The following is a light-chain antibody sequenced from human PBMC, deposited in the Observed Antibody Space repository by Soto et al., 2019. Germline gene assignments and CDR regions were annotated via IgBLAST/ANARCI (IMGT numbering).Light chain of an antibody. V-gene: IGLV1-40*01. CDR2: GNS. CDR1: SSNMGAGYD. Sequence: QSALTQPPSVSGARGQRVTISCTGSSSNMGAGYDVHWYQQYPETAPKELVYGNSKRPSGVPDRFSGSNAGTSDSLAITGLQAEDAADYYCQSYDNRLSGYVFGAGTKVTV. CDR3: QSYDNRLSGYV. J-gene: IGLJ1*01.